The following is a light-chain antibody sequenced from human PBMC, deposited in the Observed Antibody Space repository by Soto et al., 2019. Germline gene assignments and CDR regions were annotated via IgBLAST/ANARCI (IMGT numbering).Light chain of an antibody. CDR1: QSVSSNY. CDR2: GAS. V-gene: IGKV3-20*01. CDR3: HQYGSSGT. Sequence: EIVLTQSPGTLSLSPGERASLSCRASQSVSSNYLAWFQQKPGQAPRLLISGASSRATDIPDRFSGSGSGTDFTLTISRLEPEDFAVYYCHQYGSSGTFGQGTKVDIK. J-gene: IGKJ1*01.